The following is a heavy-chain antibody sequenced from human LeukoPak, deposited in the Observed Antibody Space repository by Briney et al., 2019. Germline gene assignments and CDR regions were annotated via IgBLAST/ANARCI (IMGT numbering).Heavy chain of an antibody. D-gene: IGHD6-13*01. CDR2: IRSKTYGGTT. Sequence: GGSLRPSCSASGFSFGDYALSWLRQAPGKGLECVAFIRSKTYGGTTEYAASVKGRFTISRDDSNSIAYLQMNSLKSEDTAVYYCTRDTFSAGRNYDYYYYMDVWGKGTTVTVSS. V-gene: IGHV3-49*03. J-gene: IGHJ6*03. CDR1: GFSFGDYA. CDR3: TRDTFSAGRNYDYYYYMDV.